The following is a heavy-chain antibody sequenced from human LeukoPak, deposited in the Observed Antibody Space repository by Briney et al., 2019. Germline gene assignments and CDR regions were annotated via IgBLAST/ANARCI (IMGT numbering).Heavy chain of an antibody. CDR3: ARDDPGIAAAGGLY. V-gene: IGHV4-38-2*02. Sequence: SETLSLTCTVSDYSISSGHDWGWIRQPPGKGLEWIADIYHSGTIYYNPSLKSRVTMSVDTSKNHFSLKLSSVTAADTAVYYCARDDPGIAAAGGLYWGQGTLVAVSS. CDR2: IYHSGTI. D-gene: IGHD6-13*01. CDR1: DYSISSGHD. J-gene: IGHJ4*02.